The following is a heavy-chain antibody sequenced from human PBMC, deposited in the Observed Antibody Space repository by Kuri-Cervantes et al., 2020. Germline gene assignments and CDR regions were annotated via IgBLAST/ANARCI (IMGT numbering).Heavy chain of an antibody. Sequence: GSLRLSCAVSDYSISSTYYWGWIRQPPGKGLEWIGSIHHSGSTYYSPSLKSRVTISVDTSKNQFSLKLSSVTAADTAVYYCATAGDDSSGYLRFDPWGQGTLVTVSS. J-gene: IGHJ5*02. V-gene: IGHV4-38-2*01. CDR1: DYSISSTYY. CDR2: IHHSGST. CDR3: ATAGDDSSGYLRFDP. D-gene: IGHD3-22*01.